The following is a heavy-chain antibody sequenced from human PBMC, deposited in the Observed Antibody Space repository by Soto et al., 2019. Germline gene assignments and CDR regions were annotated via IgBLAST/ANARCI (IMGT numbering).Heavy chain of an antibody. CDR2: IYYSGST. CDR3: ARVFHGDYIWGSYRPAHFDY. J-gene: IGHJ4*02. CDR1: GGSISSYY. Sequence: SETLSLTCTVSGGSISSYYWSWIRQPPGKGLEWIGYIYYSGSTNYNPSLKSRVTISVDTSKNQFSLKLSSVTAADTAVYYFARVFHGDYIWGSYRPAHFDYWGQGTLVTVSS. D-gene: IGHD3-16*02. V-gene: IGHV4-59*01.